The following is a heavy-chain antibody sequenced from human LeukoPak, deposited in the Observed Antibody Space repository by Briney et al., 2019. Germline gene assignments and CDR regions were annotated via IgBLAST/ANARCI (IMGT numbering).Heavy chain of an antibody. D-gene: IGHD4-17*01. CDR1: GFTFSSYA. Sequence: GGSLRLSCAASGFTFSSYAMSWVRQAPGKGLEWVSAISGSGGSTYYADSVKGRFTISRDNSKNTLYLQMNSLRAEDTAVYYCAKDPHDYGDYVLTFDYWGQGTLVTVSS. J-gene: IGHJ4*02. V-gene: IGHV3-23*01. CDR3: AKDPHDYGDYVLTFDY. CDR2: ISGSGGST.